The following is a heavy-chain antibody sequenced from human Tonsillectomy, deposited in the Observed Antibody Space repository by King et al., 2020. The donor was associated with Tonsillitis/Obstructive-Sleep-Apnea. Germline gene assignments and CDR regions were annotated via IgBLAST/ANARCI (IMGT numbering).Heavy chain of an antibody. CDR2: ISSDGSNE. CDR1: GFTFSSYG. CDR3: AKDDYGDYYYYGMDV. J-gene: IGHJ6*02. Sequence: QLVQSGGGVVQPGRSLRLSCAASGFTFSSYGMHWVRQAPGKGLEWVATISSDGSNEYYGDSVKGRLTISRENSRNKLYLQINSLKAEDTSVYHCAKDDYGDYYYYGMDVWGQGTTVTVSS. D-gene: IGHD4-17*01. V-gene: IGHV3-30*18.